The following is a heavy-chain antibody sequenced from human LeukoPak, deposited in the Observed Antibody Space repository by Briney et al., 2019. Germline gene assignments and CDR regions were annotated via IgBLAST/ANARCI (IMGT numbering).Heavy chain of an antibody. D-gene: IGHD3-22*01. Sequence: GGSLRLSCAASGFTFSSYGMHWVRQAPGKGLEWVAFIRYDGSNKYYADSVKGRFTISRDNSKNTLYLQMNSLRAEDTAVYYCAKIDDSSGYYTDYWGQGTLVTVSS. J-gene: IGHJ4*02. CDR3: AKIDDSSGYYTDY. CDR2: IRYDGSNK. CDR1: GFTFSSYG. V-gene: IGHV3-30*02.